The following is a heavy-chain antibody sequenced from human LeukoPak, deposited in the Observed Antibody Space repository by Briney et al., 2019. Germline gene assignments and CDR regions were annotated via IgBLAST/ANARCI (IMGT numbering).Heavy chain of an antibody. V-gene: IGHV1-2*02. CDR3: ARARRGYSHGYPWFDP. D-gene: IGHD5-18*01. J-gene: IGHJ5*02. CDR2: INPNSGGT. CDR1: GYTFTGYY. Sequence: ASVKVSCKASGYTFTGYYMHWVRQAPGQGLEWMGWINPNSGGTNYAQKFQGRATMTRDTSISTAYMELSRLRSDDTAVYYCARARRGYSHGYPWFDPWGQGTLVTVSS.